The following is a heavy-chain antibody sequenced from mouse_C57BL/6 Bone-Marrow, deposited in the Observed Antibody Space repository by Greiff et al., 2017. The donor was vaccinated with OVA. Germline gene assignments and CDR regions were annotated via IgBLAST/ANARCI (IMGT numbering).Heavy chain of an antibody. CDR2: VNPNNGGT. J-gene: IGHJ2*01. D-gene: IGHD2-3*01. CDR3: AITVLFYDGSAY. V-gene: IGHV1-26*01. Sequence: EVQLQQSGPELVKPGASVKISCKASGYTFTDYYMNWVKQSHGKSLEWIGDVNPNNGGTSYNQKFKGKATLTVDKSSSTAYMELRSLTSYDSAVYYCAITVLFYDGSAYWGPGTTLTVSS. CDR1: GYTFTDYY.